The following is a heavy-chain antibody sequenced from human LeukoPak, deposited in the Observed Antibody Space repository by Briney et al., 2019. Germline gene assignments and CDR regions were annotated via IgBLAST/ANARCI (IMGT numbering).Heavy chain of an antibody. CDR1: GGSISNINYY. Sequence: SETLSLACTVSGGSISNINYYWGWIRQPPGKGLEWIGNIYYSGSTYYNPSLKSRVTLSVDASKNQFSLKLTSVTAADTAVYYCARAYYYGSGSYGLDYWGQGTLVTVSS. J-gene: IGHJ4*02. D-gene: IGHD3-10*01. CDR3: ARAYYYGSGSYGLDY. CDR2: IYYSGST. V-gene: IGHV4-39*07.